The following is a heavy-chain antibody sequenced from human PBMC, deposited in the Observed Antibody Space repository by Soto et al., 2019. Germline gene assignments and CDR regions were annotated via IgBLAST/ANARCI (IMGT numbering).Heavy chain of an antibody. Sequence: EVQVVESGGGLVQPGRSLRLSCAASGFSFDDYAMHWVRQAPGKGLEWVSGISWNSGTIGYADSVKGRFTISRDNAKKSLYLQMNSLRAEDTALYYCAKSTGGTANCMGVWGQGTTVTVSS. CDR1: GFSFDDYA. CDR3: AKSTGGTANCMGV. V-gene: IGHV3-9*01. D-gene: IGHD2-8*02. J-gene: IGHJ6*02. CDR2: ISWNSGTI.